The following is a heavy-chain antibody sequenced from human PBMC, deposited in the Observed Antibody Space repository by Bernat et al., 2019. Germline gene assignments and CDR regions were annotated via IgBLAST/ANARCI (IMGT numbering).Heavy chain of an antibody. D-gene: IGHD3-16*01. Sequence: EVQLVESGGGVVQPGGSLRLSCAASGFTFDDYAMHWVRQAPGKGLEWVPLISGDGGSTYYADSVKGRFTISRDNSKNSLYLQMNSLRTEDTALYYCAKLPTYDYIWGSGDYWGQGTLVTVSS. CDR2: ISGDGGST. V-gene: IGHV3-43*02. CDR3: AKLPTYDYIWGSGDY. J-gene: IGHJ4*02. CDR1: GFTFDDYA.